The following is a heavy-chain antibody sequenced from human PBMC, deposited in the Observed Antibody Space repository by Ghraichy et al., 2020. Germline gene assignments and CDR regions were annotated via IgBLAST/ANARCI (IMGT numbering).Heavy chain of an antibody. J-gene: IGHJ5*02. CDR3: ARDLNDYGDYGRFDP. D-gene: IGHD4-17*01. Sequence: SETLSLTCTVSGGSISSSSYYWGWIRQPPGKGLEWIGSIYYSGSTYYNPSLKSRVTISVDTSKNQFSLKLSSVTAADTAVYYCARDLNDYGDYGRFDPWGQGTLVTVSS. CDR2: IYYSGST. CDR1: GGSISSSSYY. V-gene: IGHV4-39*07.